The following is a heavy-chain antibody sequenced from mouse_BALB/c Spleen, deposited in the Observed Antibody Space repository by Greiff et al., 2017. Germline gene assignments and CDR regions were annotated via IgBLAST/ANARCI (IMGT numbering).Heavy chain of an antibody. CDR2: IWSGGST. CDR1: GFSLTSYG. D-gene: IGHD4-1*01. J-gene: IGHJ1*01. V-gene: IGHV2-2*02. Sequence: VQLQQSGPGLVQPSQSLSITCTVSGFSLTSYGVHWVRQSPGKGLEWLGVIWSGGSTDYNAAFISRLSISKDNSKSQVFFKMNSLQANDTAIYYCARGRKLGRYFDVWGAGTTVTVSS. CDR3: ARGRKLGRYFDV.